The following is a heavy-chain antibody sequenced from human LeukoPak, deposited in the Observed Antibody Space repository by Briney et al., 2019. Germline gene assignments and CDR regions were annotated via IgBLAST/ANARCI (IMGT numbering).Heavy chain of an antibody. CDR1: GFIFSNYA. V-gene: IGHV3-23*01. Sequence: GGSLRLSCAASGFIFSNYAMSWIRQAPGKGLEWVSLIRDSGGSTYYADSVKGRFTISRDNAKNSLYLQMNSLRAEDTAVYYCAKGGDHWGQGTLVTVSS. CDR3: AKGGDH. J-gene: IGHJ4*02. D-gene: IGHD3-16*01. CDR2: IRDSGGST.